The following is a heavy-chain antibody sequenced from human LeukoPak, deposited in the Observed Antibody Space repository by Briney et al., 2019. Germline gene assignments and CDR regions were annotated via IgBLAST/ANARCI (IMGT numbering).Heavy chain of an antibody. CDR3: ARNGTRSVSDFYYYMDV. Sequence: SETLSLTCTVSGGSISSYYWSWIRQPPGKGLEWIGHLYHNGGTNYNPSLKSRVTMSLDTSKNQFSLRVNSVTAADSAVYYCARNGTRSVSDFYYYMDVWGKGTTVTVSS. V-gene: IGHV4-59*08. D-gene: IGHD3-10*01. CDR2: LYHNGGT. CDR1: GGSISSYY. J-gene: IGHJ6*03.